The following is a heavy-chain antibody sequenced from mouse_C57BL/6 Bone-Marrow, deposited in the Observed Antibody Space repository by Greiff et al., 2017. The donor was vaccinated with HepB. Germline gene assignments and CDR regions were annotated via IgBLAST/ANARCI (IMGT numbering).Heavy chain of an antibody. J-gene: IGHJ4*01. CDR3: ASPKNMDY. CDR2: IDPANGNT. D-gene: IGHD1-3*01. CDR1: GFNTKNTY. Sequence: EVQLQQSVAELVRPGASVKLSCTASGFNTKNTYMHWVKQRPEQGLEWIGRIDPANGNTKYAPKFQGKATITADTSSNTAYLQLSSLTSEDTAIYYCASPKNMDYWGQGTSVTVSS. V-gene: IGHV14-3*01.